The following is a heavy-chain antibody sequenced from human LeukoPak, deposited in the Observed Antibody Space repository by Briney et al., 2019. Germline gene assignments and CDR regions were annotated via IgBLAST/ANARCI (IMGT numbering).Heavy chain of an antibody. Sequence: PSETLSLTCTVSGGSISSYYWSWIRQPPGKGLEWIGYIYYSGSTNYNPSLKSRVTISVDTSKNQFSLKLSSVTAADTAVYYCARDPRGNYAFDSWGQGTLVTASS. J-gene: IGHJ5*01. D-gene: IGHD1-7*01. CDR1: GGSISSYY. CDR3: ARDPRGNYAFDS. V-gene: IGHV4-59*01. CDR2: IYYSGST.